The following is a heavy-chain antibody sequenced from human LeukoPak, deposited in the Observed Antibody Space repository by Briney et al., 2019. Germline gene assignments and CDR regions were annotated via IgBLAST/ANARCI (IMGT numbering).Heavy chain of an antibody. Sequence: GGSLRLSCVASGFNFIDYSMNWVRQAPGKGLEWISYIGISSGNTKYADSVKGRFTISRDKARNSLYLQMNSLRVEDTAVYYCARDHRFAFDNWGHGTLLTVSS. CDR1: GFNFIDYS. V-gene: IGHV3-48*01. CDR3: ARDHRFAFDN. CDR2: IGISSGNT. J-gene: IGHJ4*01.